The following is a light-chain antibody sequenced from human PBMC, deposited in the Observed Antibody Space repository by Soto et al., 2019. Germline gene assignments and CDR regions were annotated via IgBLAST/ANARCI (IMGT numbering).Light chain of an antibody. CDR2: GAS. Sequence: EIVLTQSPGTLSFSPGERATLSCRASERLSSVYLAWYQQRPGQPPRLLIYGASNRATGIPDRFSGSGSGTDFTLIINRLEPEDVAIYYCQQYGGSPRINFGQGTRLEIK. CDR3: QQYGGSPRIN. V-gene: IGKV3-20*01. J-gene: IGKJ5*01. CDR1: ERLSSVY.